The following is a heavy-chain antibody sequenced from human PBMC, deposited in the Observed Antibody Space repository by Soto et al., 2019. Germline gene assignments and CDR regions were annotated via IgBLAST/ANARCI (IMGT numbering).Heavy chain of an antibody. Sequence: SETLSLTCTVSGASITYGGYSWSWIRQTPGKGLEWIGYINHLETTFYNPSFESRLTLSIDRAKNQFSLNLNSMSAADRGVYFCARGGGSDSFDNWGQGILVNVSS. D-gene: IGHD1-26*01. CDR3: ARGGGSDSFDN. CDR2: INHLETT. J-gene: IGHJ4*02. V-gene: IGHV4-30-2*01. CDR1: GASITYGGYS.